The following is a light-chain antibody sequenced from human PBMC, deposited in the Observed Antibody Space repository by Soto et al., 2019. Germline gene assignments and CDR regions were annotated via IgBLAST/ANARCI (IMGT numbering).Light chain of an antibody. CDR3: HQYGTFPIT. CDR1: QNVSSN. Sequence: EVVLTQSPTTGSVSPGDRATLSWRASQNVSSNLAWFQQKPGQAPRLLISGASSRAAGISDKFSGSGSGTDFTLTISRLEPEDFAVYFCHQYGTFPITFGQGTRLEI. J-gene: IGKJ5*01. CDR2: GAS. V-gene: IGKV3-20*01.